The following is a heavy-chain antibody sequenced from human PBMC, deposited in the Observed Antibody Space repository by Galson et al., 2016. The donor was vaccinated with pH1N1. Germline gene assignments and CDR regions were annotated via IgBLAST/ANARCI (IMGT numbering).Heavy chain of an antibody. J-gene: IGHJ4*02. CDR2: INQDGDKK. CDR1: GFTFGTYG. CDR3: ARRYFDY. Sequence: SLRLSCAASGFTFGTYGMSWVRQAPGKGLQWVANINQDGDKKYYVGSVEGRFTISRDNAKSSLYLQMNNLRDEDTAMYFCARRYFDYWGQGALVTVSS. V-gene: IGHV3-7*01. D-gene: IGHD3-9*01.